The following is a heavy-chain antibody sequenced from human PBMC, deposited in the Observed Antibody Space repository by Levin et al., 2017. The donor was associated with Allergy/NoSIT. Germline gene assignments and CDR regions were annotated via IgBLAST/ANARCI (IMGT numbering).Heavy chain of an antibody. CDR3: ARRDYYGSGSYFDAFDI. J-gene: IGHJ3*02. D-gene: IGHD3-10*01. CDR2: IYYSGST. V-gene: IGHV4-30-4*01. Sequence: SETLSLTCTVSGGSISSGDYYWSWIRQPPGKGLEWIGYIYYSGSTYYNPSLKSRVTISVDTSKNQFSLKLSSVTAADTAVYYCARRDYYGSGSYFDAFDIWGQGTMVTVSS. CDR1: GGSISSGDYY.